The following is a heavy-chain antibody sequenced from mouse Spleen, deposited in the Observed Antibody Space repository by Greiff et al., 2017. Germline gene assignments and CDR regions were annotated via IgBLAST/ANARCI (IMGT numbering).Heavy chain of an antibody. D-gene: IGHD1-1*01. CDR1: GYTFTSYW. J-gene: IGHJ2*01. CDR2: IDPSDSYT. CDR3: ARSTYYGSSFLDY. V-gene: IGHV1-50*01. Sequence: QVQLQQPGAELVKPGASVKLSCKASGYTFTSYWMQWVKQRPGQGLEWIGEIDPSDSYTNYNQKFKGKATLTVDTSSSTAYMQLSSLTSEDSAVYYCARSTYYGSSFLDYWGQGTTLTVSS.